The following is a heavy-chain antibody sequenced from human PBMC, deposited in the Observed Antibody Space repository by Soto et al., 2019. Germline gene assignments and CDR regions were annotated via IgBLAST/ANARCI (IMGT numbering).Heavy chain of an antibody. V-gene: IGHV3-23*01. Sequence: PGGSLRLSCAASGFTFSSYAMSWVRQAPGKGLEWVSAISGSGVSTYYADSVKGRFTISRDNSKNTLYLQMNSLRAEDTAVYYCANLYYDILTGYTAPRYYYGMDVWGQGTTVTV. J-gene: IGHJ6*02. D-gene: IGHD3-9*01. CDR2: ISGSGVST. CDR3: ANLYYDILTGYTAPRYYYGMDV. CDR1: GFTFSSYA.